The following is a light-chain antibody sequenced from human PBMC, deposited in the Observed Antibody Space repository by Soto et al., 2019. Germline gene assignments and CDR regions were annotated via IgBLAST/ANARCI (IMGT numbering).Light chain of an antibody. V-gene: IGKV1-5*01. CDR1: QTISTY. Sequence: DIQMTQSPSPLSAYVGDRVTITCRASQTISTYLNWYQQKPGKAPKLLIYDASSLESGVQSRFSGSGSGTEFTLTISSMQTDDFATYYCKEYQSYSRRFGQGTKGDIK. CDR3: KEYQSYSRR. J-gene: IGKJ1*01. CDR2: DAS.